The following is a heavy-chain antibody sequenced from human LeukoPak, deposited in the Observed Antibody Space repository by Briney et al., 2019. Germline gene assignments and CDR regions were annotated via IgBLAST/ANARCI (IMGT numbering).Heavy chain of an antibody. Sequence: SVKVSCEASGGRFSSSALSWVRQAPGQGLEWMGRIIPVLDRADYAQKFQDRLKITADKSTGTAYMDLNSLRSEDTAVYYCATDPTGGDTYDGFDYWGQGTLVTVSS. CDR3: ATDPTGGDTYDGFDY. CDR2: IIPVLDRA. D-gene: IGHD5-18*01. V-gene: IGHV1-69*04. J-gene: IGHJ4*02. CDR1: GGRFSSSA.